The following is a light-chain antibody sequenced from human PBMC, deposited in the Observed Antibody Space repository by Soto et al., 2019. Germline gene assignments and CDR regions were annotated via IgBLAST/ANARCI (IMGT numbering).Light chain of an antibody. CDR1: SSNIEINY. Sequence: QSVLTQPPSASRTPGQGVTISCFGRSSNIEINYVYWYQQVPGTAPKLVLYRNTLRPSGVPDRFSGSKSGTSASLAISGLRSEDEADYYCAAWDDTLSGWVFGGGTKLTVL. V-gene: IGLV1-47*01. CDR2: RNT. J-gene: IGLJ3*02. CDR3: AAWDDTLSGWV.